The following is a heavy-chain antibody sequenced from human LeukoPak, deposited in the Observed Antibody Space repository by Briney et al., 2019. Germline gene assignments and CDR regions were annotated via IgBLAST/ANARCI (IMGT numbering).Heavy chain of an antibody. CDR1: GGSISTFY. J-gene: IGHJ4*02. CDR2: ISVGGAN. CDR3: ARDLEWLGGIDY. D-gene: IGHD6-19*01. V-gene: IGHV4-4*08. Sequence: PSETLSLTCTVSGGSISTFYWNWIRQSPGKGLEWIGYISVGGANNYNPSLKSRVSISVDTSKNQFSLRLSSVTAADTAVYYCARDLEWLGGIDYWGQGTLVTVSS.